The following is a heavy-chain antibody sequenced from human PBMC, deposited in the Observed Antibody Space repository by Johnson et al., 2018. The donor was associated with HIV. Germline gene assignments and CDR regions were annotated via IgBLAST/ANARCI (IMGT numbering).Heavy chain of an antibody. J-gene: IGHJ3*02. CDR3: ARGLWATTPGGAFDI. CDR2: IGTAGDT. CDR1: GFTFSSYD. Sequence: EVQLVQSGGGLVQPGGSLRLSLAASGFTFSSYDMHWVRQATGKGLEWVSAIGTAGDTYYPGSVMGRFTISRENAKNSLYLQMNSLRAGDTAVYYCARGLWATTPGGAFDIWGQGTMVTVSS. V-gene: IGHV3-13*01. D-gene: IGHD1-26*01.